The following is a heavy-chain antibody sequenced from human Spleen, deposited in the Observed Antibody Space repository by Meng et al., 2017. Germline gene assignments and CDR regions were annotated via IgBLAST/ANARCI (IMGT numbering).Heavy chain of an antibody. J-gene: IGHJ5*02. CDR1: GFTFSNYA. V-gene: IGHV3-23*04. CDR2: VSGPVGGT. D-gene: IGHD2/OR15-2a*01. Sequence: EVQLGESGGGLVQPGGSLRLSCAASGFTFSNYAMNWVRQAPGKGLVWVSTVSGPVGGTYYADSVKGRFTISRDNSKNTLYLQMNSLRADDTAIYYCARDPRNKGFDPWGQGTLVTVSS. CDR3: ARDPRNKGFDP.